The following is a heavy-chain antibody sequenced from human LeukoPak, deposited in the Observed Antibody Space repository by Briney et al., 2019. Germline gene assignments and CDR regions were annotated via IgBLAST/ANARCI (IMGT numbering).Heavy chain of an antibody. V-gene: IGHV3-23*01. CDR2: ISGSGGST. CDR1: GFTFSSYA. CDR3: AKGGYSGYEYFDY. D-gene: IGHD5-12*01. J-gene: IGHJ4*02. Sequence: GGSLRLSCAASGFTFSSYAMHWVRQAPGKGLEWVSAISGSGGSTYYADSVKGRFTISRDNSKNTLYLQMNSLRAEDTAVYYCAKGGYSGYEYFDYWGQGTLVTVSS.